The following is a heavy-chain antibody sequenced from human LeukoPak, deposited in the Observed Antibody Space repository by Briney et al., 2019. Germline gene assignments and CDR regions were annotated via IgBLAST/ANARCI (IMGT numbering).Heavy chain of an antibody. J-gene: IGHJ4*02. Sequence: PSETLSLTCTVSGGSISSYYWSWIRQPPGKGLEWIGYIYYSGSTNYNPSLKSRVTISVDTSKNQFSLRLSSVTAADTAVYYCAREYCSGGSCYSDYWGQGTLVTVSS. V-gene: IGHV4-59*01. CDR3: AREYCSGGSCYSDY. CDR1: GGSISSYY. CDR2: IYYSGST. D-gene: IGHD2-15*01.